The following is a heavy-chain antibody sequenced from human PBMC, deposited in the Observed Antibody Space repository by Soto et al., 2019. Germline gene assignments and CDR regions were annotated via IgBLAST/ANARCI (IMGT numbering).Heavy chain of an antibody. D-gene: IGHD2-15*01. Sequence: EVQLVESGGGLVKPGGSLRLSCAASGFTFGSYSMNWVRQTPAKGLEWVSSISSNGKDMYHIDSAKGRLIISRDNARNSLYLQMNSLRGEDTGVFYCARVVEIVMGTIIDDWGQGTLVTVAS. J-gene: IGHJ4*02. CDR2: ISSNGKDM. V-gene: IGHV3-21*01. CDR1: GFTFGSYS. CDR3: ARVVEIVMGTIIDD.